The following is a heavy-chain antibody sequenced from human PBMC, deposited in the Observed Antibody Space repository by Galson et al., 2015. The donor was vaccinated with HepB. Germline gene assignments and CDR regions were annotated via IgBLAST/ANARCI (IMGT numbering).Heavy chain of an antibody. CDR3: AKRSRFGEP. CDR1: GFTFSSYA. D-gene: IGHD3-10*01. V-gene: IGHV3-23*01. J-gene: IGHJ5*02. CDR2: ITGCGDNT. Sequence: SLRLSCAASGFTFSSYAMSWVRQAPGKGLEWVSTITGCGDNTYYADSLKGRLTITRDNSTNTLYLQMNSLRVEDTAVYYCAKRSRFGEPGGQGTLVTVSS.